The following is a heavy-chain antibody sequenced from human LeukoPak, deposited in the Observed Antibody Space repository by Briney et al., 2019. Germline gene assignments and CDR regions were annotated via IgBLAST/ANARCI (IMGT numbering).Heavy chain of an antibody. CDR3: ARLDGRRGDYYFDY. D-gene: IGHD5-24*01. CDR2: IYYSGST. V-gene: IGHV4-59*08. Sequence: SETLSLTCTVSGGSISSYYWSWIRQPPGKGLEWIGYIYYSGSTNHNPSLKSRVTISVDTSKNQFSLKLSSVTAADTAVYYCARLDGRRGDYYFDYWGQGTLVTVSS. CDR1: GGSISSYY. J-gene: IGHJ4*02.